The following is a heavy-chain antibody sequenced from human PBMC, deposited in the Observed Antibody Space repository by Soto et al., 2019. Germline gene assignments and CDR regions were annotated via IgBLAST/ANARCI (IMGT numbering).Heavy chain of an antibody. J-gene: IGHJ6*02. CDR2: IYYSGST. Sequence: PSETLSLTCTVSGGSVSSGSDYWSWIRQPPGKGLEWIGYIYYSGSTNYNPSLKSRVTISVDTSKNQFSLKLSSVTAADTAVYYCARAGRGDYDFWNGYYSGYYYGMDVWGQGTTVTVSS. CDR3: ARAGRGDYDFWNGYYSGYYYGMDV. CDR1: GGSVSSGSDY. V-gene: IGHV4-61*01. D-gene: IGHD3-3*01.